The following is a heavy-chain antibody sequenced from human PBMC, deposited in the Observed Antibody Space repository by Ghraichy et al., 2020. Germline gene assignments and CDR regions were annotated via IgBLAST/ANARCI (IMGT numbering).Heavy chain of an antibody. D-gene: IGHD3-16*02. Sequence: SETLSLTCTVSGGSISSGDFYWSWIRQFPGKGLEWIAYIYRRGSTHYNPSLKSRSTISLDTPKNQFSLILTAVSAADPAVYYCATSLITPVGVLANWGQGTLVTVSS. J-gene: IGHJ4*02. CDR1: GGSISSGDFY. CDR3: ATSLITPVGVLAN. CDR2: IYRRGST. V-gene: IGHV4-31*03.